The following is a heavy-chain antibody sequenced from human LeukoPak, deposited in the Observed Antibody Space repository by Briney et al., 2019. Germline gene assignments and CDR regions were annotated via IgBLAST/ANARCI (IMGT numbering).Heavy chain of an antibody. CDR2: IKQDGSEK. J-gene: IGHJ4*02. CDR3: ARVKLVRGRIRELADY. Sequence: SGGSLRLSCAASGFTFSSYWMSWVRQAPGKGLEWVANIKQDGSEKYYVDSVKGRFTISRDNAKNSLYLQVNSLRAEDTAVYYCARVKLVRGRIRELADYWGQGTLVTVSS. V-gene: IGHV3-7*01. CDR1: GFTFSSYW. D-gene: IGHD3-10*01.